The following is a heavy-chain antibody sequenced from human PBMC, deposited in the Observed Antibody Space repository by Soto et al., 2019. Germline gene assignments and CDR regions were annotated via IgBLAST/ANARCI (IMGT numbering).Heavy chain of an antibody. CDR3: ARGGYSSSPLFDY. V-gene: IGHV1-69*01. CDR2: IGPFFTTA. CDR1: GGTFNSYA. J-gene: IGHJ4*02. Sequence: QVQLVQSGAEVKKPGSSVRVSCKASGGTFNSYAINWVRQAPGQGLEWMVGIGPFFTTANYAQKFQGRVTITADESTSTAHMELSRLRSEDTAVYYCARGGYSSSPLFDYWGQGTLVTVSS. D-gene: IGHD6-6*01.